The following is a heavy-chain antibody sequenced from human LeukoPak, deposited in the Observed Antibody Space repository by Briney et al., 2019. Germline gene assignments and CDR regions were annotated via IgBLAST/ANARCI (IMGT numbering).Heavy chain of an antibody. D-gene: IGHD6-13*01. CDR1: GYTFTGYY. Sequence: GASVKVSCKASGYTFTGYYMHWVRQAPGQGLEWMGWINTNSGGTNYAQKFQGRVTMTRDTSISTAYMELSRLRSDDTAVYYCARVSSSWYGALDYWGQGTLVTVSS. V-gene: IGHV1-2*02. CDR3: ARVSSSWYGALDY. J-gene: IGHJ4*02. CDR2: INTNSGGT.